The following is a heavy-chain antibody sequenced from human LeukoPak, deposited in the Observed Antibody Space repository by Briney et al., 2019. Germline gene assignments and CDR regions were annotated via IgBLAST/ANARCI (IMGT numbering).Heavy chain of an antibody. D-gene: IGHD6-6*01. CDR1: GFTFSQFG. CDR3: ARDRGTTSSAGYYFDY. CDR2: IWYDGSEK. Sequence: GRSLRLSCAASGFTFSQFGMHWVRQAPGKGLEWVAIIWYDGSEKFYGDSVKGRFTISRDNSKNTLYLQMNSLRAGDTAVYYCARDRGTTSSAGYYFDYWGQGTLVTVSS. J-gene: IGHJ4*02. V-gene: IGHV3-33*01.